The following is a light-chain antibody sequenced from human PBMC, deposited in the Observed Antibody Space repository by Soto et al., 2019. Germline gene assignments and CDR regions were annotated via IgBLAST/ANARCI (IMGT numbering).Light chain of an antibody. CDR1: STDVGGYNY. CDR3: SSYTSSSTLV. V-gene: IGLV2-14*01. Sequence: QSVVTQPASVSGSPGQSITISCTGTSTDVGGYNYVSWYQQHPGKAPKLMIYDVSNRPSGVSNRFSGSKSGNTASLTISGLQAEDDADYYCSSYTSSSTLVFGTGTKLTGL. J-gene: IGLJ1*01. CDR2: DVS.